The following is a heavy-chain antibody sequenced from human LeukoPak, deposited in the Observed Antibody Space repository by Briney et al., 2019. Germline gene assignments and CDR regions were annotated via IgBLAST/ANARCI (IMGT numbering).Heavy chain of an antibody. J-gene: IGHJ4*02. CDR1: GGPISSYY. CDR3: ASSIPLSIVVVPAAIGY. CDR2: IYYSGST. D-gene: IGHD2-2*01. V-gene: IGHV4-59*08. Sequence: SETLSLTCTVSGGPISSYYWSWIRQPPGKGLEWIGYIYYSGSTNYNPSLKSRVTISVDTSKNQFSLKLSSVTAADTAVYYCASSIPLSIVVVPAAIGYWGQGTLVTVSS.